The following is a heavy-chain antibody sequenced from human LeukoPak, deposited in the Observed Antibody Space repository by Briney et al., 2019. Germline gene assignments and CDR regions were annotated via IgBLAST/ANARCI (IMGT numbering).Heavy chain of an antibody. D-gene: IGHD4-11*01. CDR3: ATTLYSGIYGDAFDI. V-gene: IGHV5-51*01. CDR1: GYSFTIYW. J-gene: IGHJ3*02. CDR2: MYPGDSET. Sequence: GESLKISCQGSGYSFTIYWIGWVRQMPGKGLEWMGIMYPGDSETRYSPSFQSQVTISADKSISTAYLQWSSLKASDTAMYYRATTLYSGIYGDAFDIWGQGTMVTVSS.